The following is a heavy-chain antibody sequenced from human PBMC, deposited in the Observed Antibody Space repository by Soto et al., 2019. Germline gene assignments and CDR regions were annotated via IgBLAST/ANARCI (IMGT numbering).Heavy chain of an antibody. Sequence: EVQLVESGGGLVQPGGSLRLSCAASGLTVSSNYMSWVRQAPGKGLEWVSVIYSGGSTYYADSVKGRFTISRDNSKNTLYLQMNSLRAEDTAVYYCARDFYYYGSGTMGGYFDYRGQGTLVTVSS. J-gene: IGHJ4*02. CDR2: IYSGGST. V-gene: IGHV3-66*01. CDR1: GLTVSSNY. D-gene: IGHD3-10*01. CDR3: ARDFYYYGSGTMGGYFDY.